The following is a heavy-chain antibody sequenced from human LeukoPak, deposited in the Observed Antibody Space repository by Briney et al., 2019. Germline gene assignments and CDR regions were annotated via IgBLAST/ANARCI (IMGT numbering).Heavy chain of an antibody. CDR2: ISGSGGST. D-gene: IGHD3-16*01. J-gene: IGHJ3*02. CDR1: GFTFSSYA. CDR3: AKDRDDYVWGSYLGAFDI. Sequence: GGSLRLSCAASGFTFSSYAMSWIRQAPGKGLEWVSLISGSGGSTYYADSVKGRFTISRDNSKNTLYLQMNSLRAEDTAVFYCAKDRDDYVWGSYLGAFDIWGQGTMVTVSS. V-gene: IGHV3-23*01.